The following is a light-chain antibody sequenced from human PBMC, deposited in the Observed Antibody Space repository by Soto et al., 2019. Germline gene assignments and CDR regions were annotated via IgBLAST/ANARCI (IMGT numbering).Light chain of an antibody. J-gene: IGKJ4*01. CDR3: QQYNDWPRT. Sequence: EVVMTQSPATLSVSPGERATLSCRASQSVRSHLAWYQQKPGQAPSLLIFGASTRATGVPARFSGSESGTECTLTISSLQSEDVALYFWQQYNDWPRTFGGGTKVEMK. CDR2: GAS. V-gene: IGKV3-15*01. CDR1: QSVRSH.